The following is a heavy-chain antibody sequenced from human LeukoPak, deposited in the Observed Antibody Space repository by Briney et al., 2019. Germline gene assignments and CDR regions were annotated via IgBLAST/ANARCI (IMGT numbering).Heavy chain of an antibody. CDR3: ARDSGGYDFWSGYYTGFDY. Sequence: SETLSLTCAVYGGSFSGYYWSWIRQLPGKGLEGIGEINQSGSTNYNPSLKSRVTISVDTSKNQFSLKLSSVTAADTAVYYCARDSGGYDFWSGYYTGFDYWGQGTLVTVSS. CDR1: GGSFSGYY. V-gene: IGHV4-34*01. CDR2: INQSGST. D-gene: IGHD3-3*01. J-gene: IGHJ4*02.